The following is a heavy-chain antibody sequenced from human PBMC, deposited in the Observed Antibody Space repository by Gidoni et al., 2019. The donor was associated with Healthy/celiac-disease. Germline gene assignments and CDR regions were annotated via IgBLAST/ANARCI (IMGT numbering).Heavy chain of an antibody. CDR2: INPNSGGT. D-gene: IGHD6-13*01. CDR1: GYTFTGYY. Sequence: QVQLVQSGAEVKKPGASVKVSCKSYGYTFTGYYMHWVRQAPGQGLEWMGWINPNSGGTNDAQKFQGWVTMTRDTSISTAYMELSRLRSDDTAVYYCARHSSPEERVDYYYGMDVWGQGTTVTVSS. V-gene: IGHV1-2*04. J-gene: IGHJ6*02. CDR3: ARHSSPEERVDYYYGMDV.